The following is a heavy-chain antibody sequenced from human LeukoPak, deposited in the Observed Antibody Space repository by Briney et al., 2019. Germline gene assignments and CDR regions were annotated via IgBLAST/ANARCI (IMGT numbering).Heavy chain of an antibody. D-gene: IGHD7-27*01. CDR3: AKEITGDPFFDY. CDR1: GFTFSSYP. CDR2: ISGGVVTT. Sequence: GRSLRLSCAASGFTFSSYPMSWVRQAPGKGLEWVSAISGGVVTTYYADSVKGRFTISRDNSKNTLYLQMDSLRAEDTAVCYCAKEITGDPFFDYWGQGTLVTVSS. V-gene: IGHV3-23*01. J-gene: IGHJ4*02.